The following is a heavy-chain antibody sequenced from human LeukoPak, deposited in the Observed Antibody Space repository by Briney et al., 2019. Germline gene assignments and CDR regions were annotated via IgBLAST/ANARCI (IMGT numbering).Heavy chain of an antibody. V-gene: IGHV3-23*01. D-gene: IGHD2-15*01. Sequence: GGSLRLSCVASGFSFSNYAMSWVRQAPGKGLEWVSGVTGSGGSTYYADSVKGRFTISRDNSKNTLYLQMNSLRAEDTAVYYCAKDQIHCSTGSCPPEEASDIWGQGTMVTVSS. J-gene: IGHJ3*02. CDR3: AKDQIHCSTGSCPPEEASDI. CDR2: VTGSGGST. CDR1: GFSFSNYA.